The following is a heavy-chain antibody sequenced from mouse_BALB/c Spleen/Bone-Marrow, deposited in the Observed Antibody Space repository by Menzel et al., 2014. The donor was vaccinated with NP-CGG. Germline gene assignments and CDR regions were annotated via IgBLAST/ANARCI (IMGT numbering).Heavy chain of an antibody. J-gene: IGHJ2*01. CDR1: GFTFSYYA. V-gene: IGHV5-9-4*01. D-gene: IGHD3-1*01. CDR2: ISSGGSYT. CDR3: ARDSSGYFDY. Sequence: EVNLVDSGGGLVKPGGSLKLSCAASGFTFSYYAMSWVRRSPEKSLEWVAEISSGGSYTYYPDTVTGRFTISRDNAKNTLYLEMGSLRSEDTAMYYCARDSSGYFDYWGQGTTLTVSS.